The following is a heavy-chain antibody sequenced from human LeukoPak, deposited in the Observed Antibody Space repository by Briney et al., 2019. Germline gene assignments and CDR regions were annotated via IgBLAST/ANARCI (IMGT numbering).Heavy chain of an antibody. J-gene: IGHJ3*02. CDR2: IYTSGST. CDR1: GGSFSGYY. Sequence: SETLSLTCAVYGGSFSGYYWSWIRQPAGKGLEWIGRIYTSGSTNYNPSLKSRVTMSVDTSKNQFSLKLSSVTAADTAVYYCARDRYTYYDFWSGYNDAFDIWGQGTMVTVSS. D-gene: IGHD3-3*01. V-gene: IGHV4-4*07. CDR3: ARDRYTYYDFWSGYNDAFDI.